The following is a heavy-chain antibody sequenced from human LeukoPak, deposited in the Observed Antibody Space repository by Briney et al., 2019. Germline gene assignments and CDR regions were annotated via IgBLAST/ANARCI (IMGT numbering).Heavy chain of an antibody. CDR3: ARGRGVGATPLPFFDY. CDR2: IYTSGST. Sequence: SETLSLTCTVSGGSISSGSYYWSWIRQPAGKGLEWIGRIYTSGSTNYNPSLKSRVTISVDTSKNQFSLKLSSVTAADTAVYYCARGRGVGATPLPFFDYWGQGTLVTVSS. CDR1: GGSISSGSYY. J-gene: IGHJ4*02. D-gene: IGHD1-26*01. V-gene: IGHV4-61*02.